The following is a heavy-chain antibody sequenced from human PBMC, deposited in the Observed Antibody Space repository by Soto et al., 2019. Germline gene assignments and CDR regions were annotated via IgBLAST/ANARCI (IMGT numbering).Heavy chain of an antibody. V-gene: IGHV4-61*01. CDR1: GGSVSSGSYY. Sequence: PSETLSLTCTVSGGSVSSGSYYWSWIRQPPGKGLEWIGYIYYSGSTNYNPSLKSRGTISVDTSKNQFSLKLSSVTAADTAVYYCARAGGGITIFGVVPDYYYYYGMDVWGQGTTVT. CDR2: IYYSGST. CDR3: ARAGGGITIFGVVPDYYYYYGMDV. J-gene: IGHJ6*02. D-gene: IGHD3-3*01.